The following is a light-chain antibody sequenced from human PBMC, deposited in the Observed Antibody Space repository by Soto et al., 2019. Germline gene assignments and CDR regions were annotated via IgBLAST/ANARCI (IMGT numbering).Light chain of an antibody. CDR3: QQYNNWPPLLT. Sequence: EIVMTQSPATLSVSPGERATLSCRASQSVSSNLAWYQQTPGQAPRLLIYGASTRATGIPARFSGSGSGTEFTLTISSLQSEDFAVYYCQQYNNWPPLLTFGGGTKVDIK. CDR1: QSVSSN. V-gene: IGKV3-15*01. J-gene: IGKJ4*01. CDR2: GAS.